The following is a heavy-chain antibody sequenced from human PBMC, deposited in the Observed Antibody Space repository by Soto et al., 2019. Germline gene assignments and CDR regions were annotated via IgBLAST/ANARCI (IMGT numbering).Heavy chain of an antibody. CDR1: GGSISSYY. D-gene: IGHD1-1*01. Sequence: QVQLQESGPGLVKPSETLSLTCTVSGGSISSYYWSWIRQPPGKGLEWIGYIYYSGSTNYNPSLTSRFTISVDTSKHQFSPKLSSVTAADTAVYYCARRQRSDYSYYYYMDVWGKGTKVTVSS. J-gene: IGHJ6*03. CDR2: IYYSGST. CDR3: ARRQRSDYSYYYYMDV. V-gene: IGHV4-59*01.